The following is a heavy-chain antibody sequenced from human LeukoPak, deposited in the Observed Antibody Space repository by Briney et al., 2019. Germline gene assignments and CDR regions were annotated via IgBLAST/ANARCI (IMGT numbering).Heavy chain of an antibody. J-gene: IGHJ4*02. Sequence: GESLKVSCKGSGYSFTNHYIGWVRLMPGKGLEWMGIIYPGDSDTRYSPSIQGQVTISADKSISTAYLQWSSLKASDTAMYYCARRGYGSGNYYYPNWGQGTLVTVSS. CDR1: GYSFTNHY. CDR3: ARRGYGSGNYYYPN. CDR2: IYPGDSDT. V-gene: IGHV5-51*01. D-gene: IGHD3-10*01.